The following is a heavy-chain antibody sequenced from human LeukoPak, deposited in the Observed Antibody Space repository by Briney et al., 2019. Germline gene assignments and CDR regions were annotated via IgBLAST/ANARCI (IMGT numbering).Heavy chain of an antibody. V-gene: IGHV4-59*12. CDR2: IYYSGST. CDR1: GGSISSYY. D-gene: IGHD1-1*01. Sequence: SETLSLTCTVSGGSISSYYWSWIRQPPGKGLEWIGYIYYSGSTNYNPSLKSRVTISVDTSKNQFSLKLSSVTAADTAVYYCARDGRPHWNDANYFDYWGQGTLVTVSS. J-gene: IGHJ4*02. CDR3: ARDGRPHWNDANYFDY.